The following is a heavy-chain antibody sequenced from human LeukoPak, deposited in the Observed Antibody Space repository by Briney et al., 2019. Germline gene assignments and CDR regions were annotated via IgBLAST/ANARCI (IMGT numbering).Heavy chain of an antibody. V-gene: IGHV4-59*12. CDR3: ASSTRYYYYGMDV. Sequence: PSETLSLTCTVSGGSISSYYWSWIRQPPGKGLEWIGYIYYSGSTNYNPSLKSRVTISVDTSKNQFSLKLSSVTAADTAVYYCASSTRYYYYGMDVWGQGTTVTVSS. CDR1: GGSISSYY. J-gene: IGHJ6*02. CDR2: IYYSGST.